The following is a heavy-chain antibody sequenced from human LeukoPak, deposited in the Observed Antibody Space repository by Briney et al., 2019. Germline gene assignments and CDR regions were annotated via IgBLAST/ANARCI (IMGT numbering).Heavy chain of an antibody. V-gene: IGHV4-34*01. CDR2: INHSGST. D-gene: IGHD6-19*01. CDR1: GGSFSGYY. J-gene: IGHJ4*02. CDR3: AKSSGRQVRDSYYFDY. Sequence: PSETLSLTCAVYGGSFSGYYWSWIRQPPGKGLEWIGEINHSGSTNYNPSLKSRVTISVDTSKNQFSLKLSSVTAADTAVYYCAKSSGRQVRDSYYFDYWGQGTLVTVSS.